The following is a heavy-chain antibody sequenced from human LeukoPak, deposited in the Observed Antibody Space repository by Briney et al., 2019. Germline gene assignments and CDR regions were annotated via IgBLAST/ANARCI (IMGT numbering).Heavy chain of an antibody. CDR1: DGSINSYY. CDR2: IYYNGNT. V-gene: IGHV4-59*01. J-gene: IGHJ6*02. D-gene: IGHD1-26*01. Sequence: SETLSLTCSVSDGSINSYYWNWIRRPPGKGLEWIGYIYYNGNTNYSPSLKSRVTMSVDTSKNLFSLKVSSVTAADTAVYYCARGRSNYYGMDVWGQGTMVTVSS. CDR3: ARGRSNYYGMDV.